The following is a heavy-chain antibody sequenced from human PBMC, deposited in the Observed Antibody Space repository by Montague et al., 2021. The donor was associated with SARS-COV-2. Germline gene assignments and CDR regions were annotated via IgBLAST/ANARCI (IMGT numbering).Heavy chain of an antibody. V-gene: IGHV4-61*01. CDR3: AGVGIVATIGGFPDAFDI. D-gene: IGHD5-12*01. J-gene: IGHJ3*02. CDR1: GGSVSSGSYY. CDR2: IYYSGST. Sequence: SETLSLTCTVSGGSVSSGSYYWSCIRQPPGKGLEWIGYIYYSGSTNYNLSLKSRVTISVDTSKNQFSLKLSSVTAADTAVYYCAGVGIVATIGGFPDAFDIWGQGTMVTVSS.